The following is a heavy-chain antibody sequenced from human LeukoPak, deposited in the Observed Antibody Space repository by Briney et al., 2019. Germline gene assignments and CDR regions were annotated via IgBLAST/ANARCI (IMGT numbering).Heavy chain of an antibody. D-gene: IGHD3-22*01. J-gene: IGHJ5*02. CDR3: ARDLSRYDKAQARPT. V-gene: IGHV3-23*01. CDR2: ISASGHIS. CDR1: GITFSSYA. Sequence: GGSLRLSCAASGITFSSYAISWVRQAPGKGLEWVSIISASGHISNYAESVKGRFTISRDNSKNTLYLQMNSLRAEDTAVYYCARDLSRYDKAQARPTWGQGTLVTVSS.